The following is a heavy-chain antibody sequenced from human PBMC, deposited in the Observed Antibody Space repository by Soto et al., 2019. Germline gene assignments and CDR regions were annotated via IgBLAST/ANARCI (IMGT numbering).Heavy chain of an antibody. CDR3: AREGSTLTGGMGFFDY. V-gene: IGHV4-30-2*01. CDR1: GGSISSGGYS. CDR2: IYHSGST. D-gene: IGHD2-2*01. J-gene: IGHJ4*02. Sequence: QLQLQESGSGLVKPSQTLSLTCAVSGGSISSGGYSWSWIRQPPGKGLEWIGYIYHSGSTYYNPSLNSRVTISVDRSKNQFSLKLSSVTAADTAVYYCAREGSTLTGGMGFFDYWGQGTLVTVSS.